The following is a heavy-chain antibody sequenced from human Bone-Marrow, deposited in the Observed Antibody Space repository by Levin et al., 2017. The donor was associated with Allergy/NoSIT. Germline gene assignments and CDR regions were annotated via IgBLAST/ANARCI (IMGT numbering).Heavy chain of an antibody. D-gene: IGHD3-10*01. CDR2: ISSSSSYI. V-gene: IGHV3-21*01. Sequence: TAGGSLRLSCAASGFTFSSYSMNWVRQAPGKGLEWVSSISSSSSYIYYADSVKGRFTISRDNAKNSLYLQMNSLRAEDTAVYYCARDSRELYGSGSYFINAFDIWGQGTMVTVSS. CDR1: GFTFSSYS. CDR3: ARDSRELYGSGSYFINAFDI. J-gene: IGHJ3*02.